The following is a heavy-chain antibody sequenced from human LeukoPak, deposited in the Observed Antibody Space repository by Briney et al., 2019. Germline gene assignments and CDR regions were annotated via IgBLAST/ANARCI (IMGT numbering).Heavy chain of an antibody. Sequence: SETLSLTCTVSGASISGWYWSWIRQPPGKGLEWIGYIYGSGYTNYNPSLKSRVTISVDTSKNQFSLKLSSVTAADTAVYYCARRPLYDFWSGYYPQAFDIWGQGTMVTVSS. J-gene: IGHJ3*02. V-gene: IGHV4-59*08. D-gene: IGHD3-3*01. CDR3: ARRPLYDFWSGYYPQAFDI. CDR2: IYGSGYT. CDR1: GASISGWY.